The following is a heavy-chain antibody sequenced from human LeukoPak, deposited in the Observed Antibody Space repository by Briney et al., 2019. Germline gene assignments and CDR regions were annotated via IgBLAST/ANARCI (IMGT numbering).Heavy chain of an antibody. Sequence: PGRSLRLSCAASGFTFSSYAMHWVRQAPGKGLEWAAVISYDGSNKYYADSVKGRFTISRDHSKNKLSLQMNSLRAEDTVVYYCVRDIAVAGTSLDYWGQGTLVTASS. J-gene: IGHJ4*02. CDR1: GFTFSSYA. D-gene: IGHD6-19*01. V-gene: IGHV3-30*04. CDR3: VRDIAVAGTSLDY. CDR2: ISYDGSNK.